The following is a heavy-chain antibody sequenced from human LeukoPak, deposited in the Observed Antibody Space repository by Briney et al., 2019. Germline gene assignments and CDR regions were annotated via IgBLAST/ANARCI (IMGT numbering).Heavy chain of an antibody. J-gene: IGHJ4*02. V-gene: IGHV1-46*01. CDR3: ARHSLIGTTPFDY. D-gene: IGHD1-20*01. Sequence: GASVKVSCKASGYNFISYYIHWVRQAPGQGLEWMGLINPSSGNTPYAQQFQGRVTMTRDTSTSTVYMELSSLRSEDTAVYYCARHSLIGTTPFDYWGQGTLVTVPS. CDR1: GYNFISYY. CDR2: INPSSGNT.